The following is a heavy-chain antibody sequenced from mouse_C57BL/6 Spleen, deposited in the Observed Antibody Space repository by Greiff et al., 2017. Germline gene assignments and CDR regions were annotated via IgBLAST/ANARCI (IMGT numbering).Heavy chain of an antibody. J-gene: IGHJ2*01. CDR3: ARDYYYGSSYGFDY. Sequence: QVQLQQPGAELVRPGSSVKLSCKASGYTFTSYWMHWVKQRPIQGLEWIGNIDPSDSETLYNQKFKDKATLTVDKSSSTADMQLSNLTSEDSAVYYCARDYYYGSSYGFDYWGQGTTLTVSS. D-gene: IGHD1-1*01. CDR2: IDPSDSET. V-gene: IGHV1-52*01. CDR1: GYTFTSYW.